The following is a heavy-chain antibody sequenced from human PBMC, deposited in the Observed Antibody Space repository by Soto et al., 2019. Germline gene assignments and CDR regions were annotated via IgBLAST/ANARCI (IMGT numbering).Heavy chain of an antibody. CDR3: AATIIAAVGTGHYYGMDV. CDR2: IVVGSGDT. J-gene: IGHJ6*02. V-gene: IGHV1-58*01. Sequence: GASVRVSCKASGFTFTSSAVHWVRQARGQRLEWIGWIVVGSGDTNSAQKFQERVTITRDMSTSIAYIELSSLRSEDTAVYYCAATIIAAVGTGHYYGMDVWGQGTTVTVSS. CDR1: GFTFTSSA. D-gene: IGHD6-13*01.